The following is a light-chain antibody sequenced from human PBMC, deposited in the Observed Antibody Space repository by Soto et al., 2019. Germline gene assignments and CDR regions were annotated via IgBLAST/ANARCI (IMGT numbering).Light chain of an antibody. CDR2: GAS. Sequence: EIVMTQSPATLSVSPGERATLSCRASQSVSSKLAWYQQKPGQAPRLLIYGASTRATGIPARFSGSGSGTEFTLTISSLQSEDFAVYWCQQYYNWPLEYTFGQGTKLEI. CDR3: QQYYNWPLEYT. J-gene: IGKJ2*01. CDR1: QSVSSK. V-gene: IGKV3-15*01.